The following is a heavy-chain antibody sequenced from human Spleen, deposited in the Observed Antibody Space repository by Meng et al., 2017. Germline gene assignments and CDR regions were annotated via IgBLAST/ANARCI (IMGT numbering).Heavy chain of an antibody. D-gene: IGHD2-15*01. CDR1: GFIVGDNY. Sequence: GESLKISCAASGFIVGDNYMTWVRQAPGKGLEWVSLIFSGGRTYYADSVKGRFTISRDSSDNKLYLQMSSLRPEDTATYYCARGFGYCSAGSCPWKWGQGTLVTVSS. CDR3: ARGFGYCSAGSCPWK. J-gene: IGHJ4*02. V-gene: IGHV3-66*02. CDR2: IFSGGRT.